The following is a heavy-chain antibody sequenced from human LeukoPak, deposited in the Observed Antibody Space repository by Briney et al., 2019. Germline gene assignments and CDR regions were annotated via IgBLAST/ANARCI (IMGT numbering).Heavy chain of an antibody. Sequence: ASVKVSCKASGYTFTSYYMHWVRQAPGQGLEWMGWINPNSGGTNYAQKFQGWVTMTRDTSISTAYMELSRLRSDDTAVYYCARAAEAAAGTALSWFDPWGQGTLVTVSS. CDR1: GYTFTSYY. J-gene: IGHJ5*02. CDR2: INPNSGGT. CDR3: ARAAEAAAGTALSWFDP. V-gene: IGHV1-2*04. D-gene: IGHD6-13*01.